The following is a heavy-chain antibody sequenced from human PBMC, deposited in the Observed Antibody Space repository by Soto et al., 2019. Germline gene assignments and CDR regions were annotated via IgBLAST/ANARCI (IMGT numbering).Heavy chain of an antibody. CDR2: ILNDGSNK. J-gene: IGHJ4*02. D-gene: IGHD3-22*01. CDR1: GFTFSSYT. CDR3: ARGLVDSSGYY. V-gene: IGHV3-30-3*01. Sequence: GGSLRLSCAASGFTFSSYTMHWVRQAPGKGLEWVAVILNDGSNKYYADSVKGRFTISRDNSKNTVYLQMNSLRAEDTAVYYCARGLVDSSGYYWAQGTLVTVSS.